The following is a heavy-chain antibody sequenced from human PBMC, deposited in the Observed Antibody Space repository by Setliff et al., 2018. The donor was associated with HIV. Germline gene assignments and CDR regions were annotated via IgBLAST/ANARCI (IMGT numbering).Heavy chain of an antibody. CDR2: IGPSGKNK. CDR3: ATISEPHYFDC. J-gene: IGHJ4*02. V-gene: IGHV3-21*01. Sequence: GGSLRLSCAASELTFSNYAMTWVRQAPGKGLEWVSSIGPSGKNKHYAHPLEGRFTISRDNVKNSLYLQMNSLGAEDTAVYYCATISEPHYFDCWGQGILVTVSS. D-gene: IGHD1-1*01. CDR1: ELTFSNYA.